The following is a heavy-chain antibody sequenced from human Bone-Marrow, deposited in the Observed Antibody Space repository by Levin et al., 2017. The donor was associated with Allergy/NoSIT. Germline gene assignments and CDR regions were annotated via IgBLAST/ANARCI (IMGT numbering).Heavy chain of an antibody. D-gene: IGHD2-15*01. Sequence: GESLKISCAASGFSSSSYALRWVRQAPGKGLEGVSDISGRGTKPDYADSVKGRFTISRDNSKNTVYLQMNTLRAEDTAVYYCASSGYCSGGNCLPDDYFFDYWGQGTPVTVSS. CDR1: GFSSSSYA. V-gene: IGHV3-23*01. CDR2: ISGRGTKP. CDR3: ASSGYCSGGNCLPDDYFFDY. J-gene: IGHJ4*02.